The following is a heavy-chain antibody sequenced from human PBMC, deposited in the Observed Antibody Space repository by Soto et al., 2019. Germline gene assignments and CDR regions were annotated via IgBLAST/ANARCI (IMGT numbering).Heavy chain of an antibody. CDR1: GLTVSSEN. D-gene: IGHD5-12*01. CDR3: VRERIVATITETFDI. J-gene: IGHJ3*02. Sequence: EVQLVESGGGLVHPGGSLRLSCAASGLTVSSENMNWVRQAPGEGLEWVSVIYSGGGTFYADSVKGRFTISRDISKNTLYLQMNSLRAEDAAIYYCVRERIVATITETFDIWGQGTMVTVSS. V-gene: IGHV3-66*01. CDR2: IYSGGGT.